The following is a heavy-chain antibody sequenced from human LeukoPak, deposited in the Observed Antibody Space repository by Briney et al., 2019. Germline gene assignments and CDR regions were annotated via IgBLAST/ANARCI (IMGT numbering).Heavy chain of an antibody. J-gene: IGHJ4*02. D-gene: IGHD3-3*01. CDR1: GDSISAGTYY. Sequence: PSETLSLTCTVSGDSISAGTYYWGWIRQPPGKGLEWIGTIHYSGSTNYNPSLKSRVTMSVDTSKNQFSLKLSSVTAADTAVYYCARHDFWSGYRPNFDYWGQGTLVTVSS. CDR3: ARHDFWSGYRPNFDY. CDR2: IHYSGST. V-gene: IGHV4-39*07.